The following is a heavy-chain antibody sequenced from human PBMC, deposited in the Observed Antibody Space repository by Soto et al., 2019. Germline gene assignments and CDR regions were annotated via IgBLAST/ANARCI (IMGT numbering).Heavy chain of an antibody. CDR1: GYNLTPYP. Sequence: PGGSLRLSCAPGYNLTPYPVNWVRQAPGKGLEWVAYISSGSDIIYYADSVKGRFSISRDTAKNLVFLQMKSLREDDTAVYYCAVRGRYRPSYFDPWGQGTQATVSS. V-gene: IGHV3-48*02. D-gene: IGHD1-26*01. CDR3: AVRGRYRPSYFDP. CDR2: ISSGSDII. J-gene: IGHJ5*02.